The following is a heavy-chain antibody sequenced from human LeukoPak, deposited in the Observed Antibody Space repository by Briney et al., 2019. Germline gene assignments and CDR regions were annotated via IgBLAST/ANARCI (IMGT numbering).Heavy chain of an antibody. CDR1: GFTFSSYA. CDR2: IDSVRNT. J-gene: IGHJ4*02. D-gene: IGHD3-9*01. V-gene: IGHV3-23*01. CDR3: AKRLSANDWFEVDY. Sequence: GGSLRLSCAASGFTFSSYAMSWVRQAPGKGLEWVSTIDSVRNTHYADSVKGRFTISRDNSKNTVHLQMNSLRAEDTAVYYCAKRLSANDWFEVDYWGQGTLVTVSS.